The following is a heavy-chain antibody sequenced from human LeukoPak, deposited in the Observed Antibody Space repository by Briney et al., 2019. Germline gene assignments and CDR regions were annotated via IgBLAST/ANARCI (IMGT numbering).Heavy chain of an antibody. Sequence: ETLSLTCAVSGGSISSSNWWSWVRQPPGKGLEWVSSISGSGGSTHYADSVKGRFTISRDKTKNTLYLQMNSLRAEDTAVYYCAKSAYYDASGYYREYYFDYWGQGTLVTVSS. J-gene: IGHJ4*02. CDR3: AKSAYYDASGYYREYYFDY. D-gene: IGHD3-22*01. CDR1: GGSISSSN. CDR2: ISGSGGST. V-gene: IGHV3-23*01.